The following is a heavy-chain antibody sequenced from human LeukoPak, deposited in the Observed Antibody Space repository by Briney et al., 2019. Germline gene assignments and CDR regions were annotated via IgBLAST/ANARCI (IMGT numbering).Heavy chain of an antibody. CDR2: IASDGSST. V-gene: IGHV3-74*01. Sequence: GGSLRPSCAASGFTFSSYWMNWVRQAPGKGLVWVSRIASDGSSTTYADSVKGRFSISRDNAKNTLYLQMNSLRVEDTAVYYCARGRPHGNDYWGQGTLVTVSS. CDR3: ARGRPHGNDY. J-gene: IGHJ4*02. D-gene: IGHD4-23*01. CDR1: GFTFSSYW.